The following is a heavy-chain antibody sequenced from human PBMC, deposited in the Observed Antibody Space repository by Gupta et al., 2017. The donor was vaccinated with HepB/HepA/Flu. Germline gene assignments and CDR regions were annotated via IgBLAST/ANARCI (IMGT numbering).Heavy chain of an antibody. CDR2: SSSSSSYI. V-gene: IGHV3-21*01. Sequence: EVQLVESGGGLVKPGGSLRRSCAASRFTFSSYSMNWVRQAPGQGLEWVSSSSSSSSYIYYADSVKGRFTISRDNAKNSLYLQMNSLRSEDTAVYYCARVVWDLATNMDVWGKGTTVTVAS. CDR3: ARVVWDLATNMDV. D-gene: IGHD3-16*01. CDR1: RFTFSSYS. J-gene: IGHJ6*03.